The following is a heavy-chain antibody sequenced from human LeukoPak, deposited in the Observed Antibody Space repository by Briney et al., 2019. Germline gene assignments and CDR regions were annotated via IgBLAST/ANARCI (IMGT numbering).Heavy chain of an antibody. CDR3: ARDACPLRDFWSIYWFDP. CDR1: GFTFSSYA. CDR2: ISGSGGST. J-gene: IGHJ5*02. V-gene: IGHV3-23*01. D-gene: IGHD3-3*01. Sequence: GGSLRLSCAASGFTFSSYAMSWVRQAPGKGLEWVSAISGSGGSTYYADSVKGRFTISRDNSKNSLYLQMNSLRAEDTAVYYCARDACPLRDFWSIYWFDPWGQGTLVTVSS.